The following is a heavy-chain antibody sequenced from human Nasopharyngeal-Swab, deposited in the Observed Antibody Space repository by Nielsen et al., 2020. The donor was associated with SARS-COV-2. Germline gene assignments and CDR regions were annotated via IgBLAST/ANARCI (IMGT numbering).Heavy chain of an antibody. CDR1: GGSFSGYY. V-gene: IGHV4-34*01. J-gene: IGHJ5*02. CDR2: INHSGST. Sequence: SQTLSLTCAVYGGSFSGYYWSWIRQPPGKGLEWIGEINHSGSTNYNPSLKSRVTMSVDTSKNQFSLKLSSVTAADTAVYYCARVYYDSSGYYPWGQGTLVTVSS. D-gene: IGHD3-22*01. CDR3: ARVYYDSSGYYP.